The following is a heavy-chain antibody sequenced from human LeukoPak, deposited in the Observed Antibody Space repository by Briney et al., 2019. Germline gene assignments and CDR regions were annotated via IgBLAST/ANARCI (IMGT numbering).Heavy chain of an antibody. D-gene: IGHD1-26*01. CDR2: ISSSGSSSSGSTI. V-gene: IGHV3-48*03. CDR1: GFTFSSYE. J-gene: IGHJ5*02. CDR3: AREGGSYYDP. Sequence: PGGSLRLSCAASGFTFSSYEMDWVRQAPGKGLEWISYISSSGSSSSGSTIYYADSVKGRFTISRDNAKNSLYLQMNSLRAEDTAVYYCAREGGSYYDPWGQGTLVTVSS.